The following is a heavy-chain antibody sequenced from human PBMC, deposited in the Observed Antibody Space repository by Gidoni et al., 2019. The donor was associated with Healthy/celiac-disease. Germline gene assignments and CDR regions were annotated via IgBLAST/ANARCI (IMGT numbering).Heavy chain of an antibody. Sequence: EVQLVQSGAEVKKPWESLKISCKGSGDSCYSYWIGWVRQMPGKGLEWMGIFYAGDWYTRYSPAFQGQVTLSADKSISTAYLQWSSLKASDTAMYYCASRIRWKNAFDIWGQGTMVTVSS. D-gene: IGHD4-17*01. J-gene: IGHJ3*02. CDR3: ASRIRWKNAFDI. CDR2: FYAGDWYT. V-gene: IGHV5-51*01. CDR1: GDSCYSYW.